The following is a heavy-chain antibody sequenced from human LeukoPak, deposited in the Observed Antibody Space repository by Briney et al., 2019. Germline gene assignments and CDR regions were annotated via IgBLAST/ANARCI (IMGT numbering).Heavy chain of an antibody. CDR1: GFTFSSYW. D-gene: IGHD2/OR15-2a*01. CDR2: INSDGSST. CDR3: AIEGSRVWFDP. V-gene: IGHV3-74*01. J-gene: IGHJ5*02. Sequence: PGGSLRLSCAACGFTFSSYWMHWVRQAPGKGLVWVSRINSDGSSTSYADSVKGRFTISRDNAKNTLYLQMNSLRAEDTAVYYCAIEGSRVWFDPWGQGTLVTVSS.